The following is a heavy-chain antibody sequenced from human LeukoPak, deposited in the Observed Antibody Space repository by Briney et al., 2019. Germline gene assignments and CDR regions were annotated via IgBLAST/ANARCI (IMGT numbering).Heavy chain of an antibody. CDR3: ARGRSDYEGTFYFDY. V-gene: IGHV4-59*01. D-gene: IGHD5-12*01. Sequence: SETLSLTCTVSGGSISSYYWSWIRQPPGKGLEWIGYIYYSGSTNYNPSLKSRVTISVDTSKNQFSLKLSSVTAADTAVYYCARGRSDYEGTFYFDYWGQGTLVTVSS. J-gene: IGHJ4*02. CDR1: GGSISSYY. CDR2: IYYSGST.